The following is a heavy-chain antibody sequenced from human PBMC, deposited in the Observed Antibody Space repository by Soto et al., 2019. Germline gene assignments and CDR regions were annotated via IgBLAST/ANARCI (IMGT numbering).Heavy chain of an antibody. D-gene: IGHD3-22*01. J-gene: IGHJ3*02. V-gene: IGHV3-30*18. CDR3: AKDRGYYYDDLPDAFDI. Sequence: QVQLVESGGGVVQPGRSLRLSCAASGFTFSSYGRHWVRQAPGKGLEWVAVISYDGSNKYYADSVKGRFTISRDNSKNTLYLQMNSLRAEDTAVYYCAKDRGYYYDDLPDAFDIWGQGTMVTVSS. CDR2: ISYDGSNK. CDR1: GFTFSSYG.